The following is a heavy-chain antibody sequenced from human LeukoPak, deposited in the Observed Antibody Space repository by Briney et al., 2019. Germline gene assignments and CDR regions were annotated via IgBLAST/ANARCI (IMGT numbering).Heavy chain of an antibody. D-gene: IGHD1-26*01. CDR1: GFTFRTSG. J-gene: IGHJ5*02. Sequence: GGSLRLSCAASGFTFRTSGMNWVRQAPGKGLEWVSYISSSGTTISYAQSVKGRFTITRDNAQNSLTLHMNTLRADDTAVYYCARDPAIVGAANWFDPWGQGTLVTVSS. V-gene: IGHV3-48*01. CDR2: ISSSGTTI. CDR3: ARDPAIVGAANWFDP.